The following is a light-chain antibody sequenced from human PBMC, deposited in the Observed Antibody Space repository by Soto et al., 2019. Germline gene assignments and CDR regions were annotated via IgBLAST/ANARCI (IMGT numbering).Light chain of an antibody. J-gene: IGKJ1*01. V-gene: IGKV1-27*01. CDR1: QVIANY. CDR3: QRYNSALWT. CDR2: AAS. Sequence: DVQMTQSPSSLSASVGDRVTITCRASQVIANYLAWYQQKPGKVPKLLIYAASTLQSGVPSRFSGSGSGTDFTLNISSLQPEDVATYYCQRYNSALWTFGQGTKVEI.